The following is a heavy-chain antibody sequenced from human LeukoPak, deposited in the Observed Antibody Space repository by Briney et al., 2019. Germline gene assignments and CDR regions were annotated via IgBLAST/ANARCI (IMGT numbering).Heavy chain of an antibody. CDR2: ISGSGGAT. J-gene: IGHJ4*02. CDR3: AKVNGLMANYFDS. Sequence: GGSLRLSCAASGFTFTSYAMNWVRQAPGKGLEWVSAISGSGGATHYADSVKGRFTLSRDNSKNTLYLQMNSLRAEDTAVYYFAKVNGLMANYFDSWGQGTLVTVSS. CDR1: GFTFTSYA. V-gene: IGHV3-23*01. D-gene: IGHD3-16*01.